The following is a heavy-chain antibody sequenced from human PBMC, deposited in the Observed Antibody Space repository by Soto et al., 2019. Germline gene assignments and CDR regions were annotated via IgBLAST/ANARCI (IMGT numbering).Heavy chain of an antibody. J-gene: IGHJ4*02. CDR3: ATSQKGYNWNYFDH. V-gene: IGHV4-39*01. CDR1: GASISGSYYY. D-gene: IGHD1-20*01. CDR2: VFYTGFA. Sequence: SETLSLTCAVSGASISGSYYYWAWLRQSPGKGPEWIGSVFYTGFASYNPSLESRVSVSVDTSKSQFSLKLSAVTAADTAVYYCATSQKGYNWNYFDHWGQGALVTVSS.